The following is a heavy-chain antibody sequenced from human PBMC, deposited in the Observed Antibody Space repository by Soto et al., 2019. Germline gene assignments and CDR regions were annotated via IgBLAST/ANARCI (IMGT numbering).Heavy chain of an antibody. V-gene: IGHV1-69*01. CDR2: IIPIFGTA. CDR1: GGTFSSYA. CDR3: ARLLENYYDSSGYYY. D-gene: IGHD3-22*01. J-gene: IGHJ4*02. Sequence: QVQLVQSGAEVKKPGSSVKVSCKASGGTFSSYAISWVRQAPGQGLEWMGGIIPIFGTANYAQKFQGRVTITADESTSTAYMELSSLRSEYTAVYYCARLLENYYDSSGYYYWGQGTLVTVSS.